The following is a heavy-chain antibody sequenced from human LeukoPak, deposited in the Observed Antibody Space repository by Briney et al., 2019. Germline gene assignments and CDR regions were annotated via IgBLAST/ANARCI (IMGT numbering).Heavy chain of an antibody. CDR2: INHSGST. CDR1: GGSFSGYY. V-gene: IGHV4-34*01. J-gene: IGHJ3*01. D-gene: IGHD3-22*01. CDR3: ARSPVSDSSGREPFDV. Sequence: PSETLSLTCAVYGGSFSGYYWSWIRQPPGKGLEWIGEINHSGSTNYNPSLKSRVTISVDTSKHQFSLKLSSVTAADTAVYYCARSPVSDSSGREPFDVWGQGTMVTVSS.